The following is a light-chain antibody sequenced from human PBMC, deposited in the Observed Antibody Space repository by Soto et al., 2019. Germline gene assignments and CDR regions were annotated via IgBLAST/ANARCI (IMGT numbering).Light chain of an antibody. J-gene: IGKJ1*01. CDR1: QGITNY. CDR2: AAS. V-gene: IGKV1-27*01. Sequence: DIQITQSPSSLAVSVGDRVTITCRASQGITNYLAWFQQKPGTVPNLLIYAASTLRSGVPSRFSGSGSGTDFTLTISSLQPEDVATYYCQKYDSAPRTFGQGTKGDIK. CDR3: QKYDSAPRT.